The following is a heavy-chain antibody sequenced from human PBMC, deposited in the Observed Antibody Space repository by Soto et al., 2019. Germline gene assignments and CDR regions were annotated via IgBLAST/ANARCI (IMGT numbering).Heavy chain of an antibody. D-gene: IGHD3-9*01. J-gene: IGHJ5*02. CDR1: GYTFTSYA. CDR3: AREDYDILTGKNWFDP. Sequence: ASVKVSCKASGYTFTSYAMHWVRQAPGQRLEWMGWINAGNGNTKYSQKFQGRDTITRDTSASTAYMELSSLRSEDTAVYYCAREDYDILTGKNWFDPWGQGTLVTVSS. V-gene: IGHV1-3*01. CDR2: INAGNGNT.